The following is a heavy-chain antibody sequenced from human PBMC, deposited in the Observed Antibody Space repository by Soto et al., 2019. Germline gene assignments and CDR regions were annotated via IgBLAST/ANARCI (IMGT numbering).Heavy chain of an antibody. V-gene: IGHV4-30-4*01. CDR2: IHSSGSI. Sequence: PSETLSLTCTVPGGSISSDDYYWSRIRQAPGRCLEWIGYIHSSGSIYYNPSLKSRATMSIDTARNQFSLKVSSVTVADTAVYYCARDLDGLHDDNSGPYPRPGWGQGTLVTVSS. J-gene: IGHJ1*01. D-gene: IGHD3-22*01. CDR1: GGSISSDDYY. CDR3: ARDLDGLHDDNSGPYPRPG.